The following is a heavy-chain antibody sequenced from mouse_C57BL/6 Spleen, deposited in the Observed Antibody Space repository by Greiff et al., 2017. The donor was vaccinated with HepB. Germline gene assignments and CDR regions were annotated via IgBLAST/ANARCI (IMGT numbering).Heavy chain of an antibody. V-gene: IGHV1-5*01. CDR2: IYPGNSDT. D-gene: IGHD2-1*01. Sequence: EVNLVESGTVLARPGASVKMSCKTSGYTFTSYWMHWVKQRPGQGLEWIGAIYPGNSDTSYNQKFKGKAKLTAVTSASTAYMELSSLTNEDSAVYYCTRDYYGNSRSFDYWGQGTTLTVSS. J-gene: IGHJ2*01. CDR3: TRDYYGNSRSFDY. CDR1: GYTFTSYW.